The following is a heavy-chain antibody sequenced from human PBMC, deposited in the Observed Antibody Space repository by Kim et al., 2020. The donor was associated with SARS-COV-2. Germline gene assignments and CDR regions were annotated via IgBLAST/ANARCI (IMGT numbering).Heavy chain of an antibody. CDR1: GGSISSYY. J-gene: IGHJ4*02. CDR2: IYYSGST. D-gene: IGHD5-12*01. CDR3: ARLEVEMATIWVFDY. Sequence: SETLSLTCTVSGGSISSYYWSWIRQPPGKGLEWIGYIYYSGSTNYNPSLKSRVTISVDTSKNQFSLKLSSVTAADTAVYYCARLEVEMATIWVFDYWGQGTLVTVSS. V-gene: IGHV4-59*08.